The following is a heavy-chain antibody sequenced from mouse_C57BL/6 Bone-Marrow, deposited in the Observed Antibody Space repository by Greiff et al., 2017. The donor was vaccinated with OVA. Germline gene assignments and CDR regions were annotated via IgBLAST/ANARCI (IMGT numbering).Heavy chain of an antibody. V-gene: IGHV5-16*01. CDR1: GFTFSDYY. CDR3: ARDRDGSFDY. Sequence: EVKLLESEGGLVQPGSSMKLSCTASGFTFSDYYMAWVRQVPEKGLEWVANINSDGSSTYYLDSLKSRFIISRDNAKNILYLQMSSLKSEDTATYYCARDRDGSFDYWGQGTTLTVSS. D-gene: IGHD2-3*01. J-gene: IGHJ2*01. CDR2: INSDGSST.